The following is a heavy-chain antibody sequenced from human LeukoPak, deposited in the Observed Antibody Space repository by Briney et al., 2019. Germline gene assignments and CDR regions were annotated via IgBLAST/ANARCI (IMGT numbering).Heavy chain of an antibody. V-gene: IGHV4-39*07. J-gene: IGHJ5*02. Sequence: SETLSLTCTVSGGSITTTTYYWGWIRQPPGKGLEWIGSIYYSGNTYYNPSLKSRVTISLDTSKNQFSLKVSSVTAADTAVYYCARVLLLWFGDPRGWFDPWGQGTLVTVSS. D-gene: IGHD3-10*01. CDR1: GGSITTTTYY. CDR2: IYYSGNT. CDR3: ARVLLLWFGDPRGWFDP.